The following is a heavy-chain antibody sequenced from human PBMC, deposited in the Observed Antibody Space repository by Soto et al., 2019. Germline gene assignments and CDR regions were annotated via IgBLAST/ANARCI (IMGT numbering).Heavy chain of an antibody. V-gene: IGHV5-51*01. CDR3: TRDPSYSGASYAFDI. J-gene: IGHJ3*02. CDR1: GYSFTSYW. CDR2: IYPGNSDT. Sequence: PGESLKISCKGSGYSFTSYWIGWVRQMPGKGLEWMGIIYPGNSDTRYSPSFQGQVTISADKSISTAYLQWSSLKASDTAMYYCTRDPSYSGASYAFDIWGQGTMVTVSS. D-gene: IGHD6-25*01.